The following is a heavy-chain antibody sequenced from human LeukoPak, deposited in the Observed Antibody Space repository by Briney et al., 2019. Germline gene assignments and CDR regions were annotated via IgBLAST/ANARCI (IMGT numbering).Heavy chain of an antibody. CDR3: ARWRGSGWYPDY. CDR2: ISGYNGDT. D-gene: IGHD6-19*01. Sequence: GASVKVSCTASGYTFTTNGISWVRLAPGQGLEWMGWISGYNGDTNYAQKFQGRVTMTTDTSTSTAYMDLRSLSFDDTAVYYCARWRGSGWYPDYWGQGTLVTVSS. J-gene: IGHJ4*02. CDR1: GYTFTTNG. V-gene: IGHV1-18*01.